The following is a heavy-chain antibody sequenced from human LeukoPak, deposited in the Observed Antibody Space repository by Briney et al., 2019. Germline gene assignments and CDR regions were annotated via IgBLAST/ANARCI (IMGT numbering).Heavy chain of an antibody. CDR2: FYYGGST. D-gene: IGHD3-10*01. J-gene: IGHJ3*02. CDR1: GGSISSYY. Sequence: PSETLSLTCTVSGGSISSYYWSWIRQPPGKGLEWIGYFYYGGSTKYNPSLNSRVTISAGTSKNQFSLKLSSVTAADTAVYYCARHIESGTNDAFDIWGQGTMVTVSS. CDR3: ARHIESGTNDAFDI. V-gene: IGHV4-59*08.